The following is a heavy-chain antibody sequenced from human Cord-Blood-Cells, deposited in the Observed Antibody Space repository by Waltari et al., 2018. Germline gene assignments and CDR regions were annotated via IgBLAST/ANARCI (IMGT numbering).Heavy chain of an antibody. V-gene: IGHV1-2*02. D-gene: IGHD4-17*01. CDR3: ARPTGFWYFDL. J-gene: IGHJ2*01. CDR1: GYTFTGYY. Sequence: QVQLVQSGAEVKKPGASVKVSCKASGYTFTGYYMHWVRQAPGQGLEWRGLINPNSGGKNYAQKFQGRVTMTRDTSISTAYMELSRLRSDDTAVYYCARPTGFWYFDLWGRGTLVTVSS. CDR2: INPNSGGK.